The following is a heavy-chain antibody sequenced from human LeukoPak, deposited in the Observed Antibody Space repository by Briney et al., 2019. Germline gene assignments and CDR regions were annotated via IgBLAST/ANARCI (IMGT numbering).Heavy chain of an antibody. J-gene: IGHJ5*02. Sequence: SETLSLTCAVYGGSFSGYYWSWIRQPPGKGLEWIGEINHSGSTNYNPSLKSRVTISVDTSKNRFSLKLSSVTAADTAVYYCARLVVAAKASLIPWGQGTLVTVSS. CDR1: GGSFSGYY. CDR3: ARLVVAAKASLIP. V-gene: IGHV4-34*01. D-gene: IGHD2-15*01. CDR2: INHSGST.